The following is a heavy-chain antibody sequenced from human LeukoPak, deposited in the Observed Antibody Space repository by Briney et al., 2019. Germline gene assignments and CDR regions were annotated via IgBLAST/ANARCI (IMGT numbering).Heavy chain of an antibody. Sequence: GGSLRLSCTGSGFTFSNYWMSWVRQAPGKGLEWVANIKQDGSEKYYVDSVKGRITISRDNAKNSLYLQMNSLRVEDTAMYYCARRVWDYGGPFDYWGQGTVVTVSS. V-gene: IGHV3-7*01. J-gene: IGHJ4*02. CDR2: IKQDGSEK. CDR1: GFTFSNYW. CDR3: ARRVWDYGGPFDY. D-gene: IGHD4-23*01.